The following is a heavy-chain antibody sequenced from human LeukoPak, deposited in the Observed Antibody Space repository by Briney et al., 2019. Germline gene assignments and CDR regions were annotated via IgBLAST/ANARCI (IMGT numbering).Heavy chain of an antibody. CDR2: ISGSGGST. V-gene: IGHV3-23*01. CDR3: TTGPVIAPLGWYYYYYMDV. J-gene: IGHJ6*03. Sequence: GGSLRLSCAASGFTFSSYAMSWVRQAPGKGLEWVSAISGSGGSTYYADSVKGRFTISRDNSKNTLYLQMNSLKTEDTAVYYCTTGPVIAPLGWYYYYYMDVWGKGTTVTVSS. CDR1: GFTFSSYA. D-gene: IGHD2-21*01.